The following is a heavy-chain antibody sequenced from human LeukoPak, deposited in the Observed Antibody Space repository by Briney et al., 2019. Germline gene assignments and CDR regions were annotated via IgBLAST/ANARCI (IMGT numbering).Heavy chain of an antibody. Sequence: PSETLSLTCTVSGGSISSSSYSWGWIRQPPGKGLEWIGYIYYSGSTYYNPSLKSRVTISVDTSKNQFSLKLSSVTAADTAVFYCARHVAVGSCPDFWGQGTLVTVSS. D-gene: IGHD1-26*01. J-gene: IGHJ4*02. CDR1: GGSISSSSYS. CDR3: ARHVAVGSCPDF. CDR2: IYYSGST. V-gene: IGHV4-39*01.